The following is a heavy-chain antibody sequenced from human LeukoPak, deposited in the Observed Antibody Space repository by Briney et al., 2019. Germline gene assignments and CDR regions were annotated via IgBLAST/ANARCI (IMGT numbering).Heavy chain of an antibody. Sequence: SATPSLTCSVSGDSIRTNNYFWGWIRQPPGMGLEWIGSISYNGITYYNPSLKSRASVSVDTSKNQFSLNLNSVTAADTAIYYCARRPGHTWDMGNWFDPWGQGTLVTVSS. J-gene: IGHJ5*02. CDR2: ISYNGIT. D-gene: IGHD1-26*01. CDR3: ARRPGHTWDMGNWFDP. CDR1: GDSIRTNNYF. V-gene: IGHV4-39*01.